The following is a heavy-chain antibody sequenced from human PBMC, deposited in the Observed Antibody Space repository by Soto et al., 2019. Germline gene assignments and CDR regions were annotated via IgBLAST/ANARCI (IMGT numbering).Heavy chain of an antibody. Sequence: SETLSLTCSVSGASISRGAYYWSWIRQHPGKGLEWIGNIYYSGSAYYNPSLKSRVAISVDTSQNQFSLRLSSVTAADTAVYYCARGVLANWGPENWFDPWGQGTLVTVSS. CDR2: IYYSGSA. D-gene: IGHD7-27*01. V-gene: IGHV4-31*03. J-gene: IGHJ5*02. CDR1: GASISRGAYY. CDR3: ARGVLANWGPENWFDP.